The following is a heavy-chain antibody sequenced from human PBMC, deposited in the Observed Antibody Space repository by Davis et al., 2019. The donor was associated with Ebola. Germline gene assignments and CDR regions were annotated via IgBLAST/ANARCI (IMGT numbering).Heavy chain of an antibody. D-gene: IGHD3-3*01. Sequence: GGSLRLSCAASGFTFSSYSMNWVRQAPGKGLEWVSYISSSSSTMYYADSVKGRFTISRDNAKNSLYLQMNSLRDEDTAVYYCARDAGQYYDFWSGYSIGGWFDPWGQGTLVTVSS. J-gene: IGHJ5*02. CDR3: ARDAGQYYDFWSGYSIGGWFDP. CDR1: GFTFSSYS. CDR2: ISSSSSTM. V-gene: IGHV3-48*02.